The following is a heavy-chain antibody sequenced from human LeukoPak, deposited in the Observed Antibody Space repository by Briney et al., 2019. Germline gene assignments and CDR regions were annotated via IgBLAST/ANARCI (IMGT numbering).Heavy chain of an antibody. CDR1: GYTFTTYG. CDR2: ISGNDGDT. J-gene: IGHJ4*02. D-gene: IGHD3-3*01. V-gene: IGHV1-18*01. CDR3: ARDVPDFWSGFDS. Sequence: ASVKVSCKASGYTFTTYGLSWVRQAPGQGLEWMGQISGNDGDTNYAQKFQGRVTMTTDTATSTAYMELRSLGSDDTAVYYCARDVPDFWSGFDSWGQGTLVSVSS.